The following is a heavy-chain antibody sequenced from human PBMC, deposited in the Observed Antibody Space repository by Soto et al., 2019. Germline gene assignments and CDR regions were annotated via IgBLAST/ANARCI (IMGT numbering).Heavy chain of an antibody. D-gene: IGHD4-17*01. Sequence: ASVKVSCKASGYTFTGYYMHWVRQAPGQGLEWMGWINPNSGGTNYAQKFQGWVTMTRDTSISTAYMELSRLRSDDTAVYYCASGGGDYGDYDYYGMDVWGQGTTVTVSS. V-gene: IGHV1-2*04. CDR1: GYTFTGYY. CDR3: ASGGGDYGDYDYYGMDV. J-gene: IGHJ6*02. CDR2: INPNSGGT.